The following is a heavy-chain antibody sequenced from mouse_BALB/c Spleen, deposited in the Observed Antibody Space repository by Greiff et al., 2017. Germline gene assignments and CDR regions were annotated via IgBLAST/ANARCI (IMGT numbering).Heavy chain of an antibody. CDR2: IWSGGST. V-gene: IGHV2-5-1*01. CDR1: GFSLTSYG. CDR3: AKNYYAMDY. Sequence: VQLQQSGPSLVQPSQSLSITCTVSGFSLTSYGVHWVRQSPGKGLEWLGVIWSGGSTDYNAAFMSRLSITKDNSKSQVFFKMNSLQADDTAIYYSAKNYYAMDYGGQGTSVTVSS. J-gene: IGHJ4*01.